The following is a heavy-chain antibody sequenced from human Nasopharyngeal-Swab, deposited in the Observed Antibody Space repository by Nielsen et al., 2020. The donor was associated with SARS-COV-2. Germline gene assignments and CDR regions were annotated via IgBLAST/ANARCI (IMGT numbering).Heavy chain of an antibody. V-gene: IGHV3-21*04. D-gene: IGHD1-1*01. CDR1: GFTFTSYP. Sequence: GESLKISCAASGFTFTSYPMNWVRQAPGKGLEWVSSISSSGTDISYTDSVKGRFTISRDSAKKSLYLQMNSLRAEDTALYYCAKDGQRPLYYYAMDVWGQGTTVTVSS. CDR3: AKDGQRPLYYYAMDV. J-gene: IGHJ6*02. CDR2: ISSSGTDI.